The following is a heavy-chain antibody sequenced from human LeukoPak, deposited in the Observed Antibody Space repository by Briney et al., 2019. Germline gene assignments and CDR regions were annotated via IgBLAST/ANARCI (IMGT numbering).Heavy chain of an antibody. CDR2: IKQDGSQR. V-gene: IGHV3-7*03. CDR3: AKGSSGYFFDL. J-gene: IGHJ4*02. Sequence: GGSLRLSCTASGFTFSDYWMTWVRQAPGKGPEWVANIKQDGSQRYYVDSVRGRFTISRDNAKNSLFLQMNGLRAEDTALYYCAKGSSGYFFDLWGQGTLVTVSS. CDR1: GFTFSDYW. D-gene: IGHD3-22*01.